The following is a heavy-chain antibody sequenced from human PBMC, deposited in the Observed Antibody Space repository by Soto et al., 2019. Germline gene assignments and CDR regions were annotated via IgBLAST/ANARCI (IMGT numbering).Heavy chain of an antibody. Sequence: QVQLVESGGGVVQPGRSLRLSCAASGFTFSSYAMHWVRQAPGKGLEWVAVISYDGSNKYYADSVKGRFTISRDKSKNTLYLQRNSLRAEDTAVYYCARVNSGSGQLWEPGGIFDYWGQGTLVTVSS. CDR3: ARVNSGSGQLWEPGGIFDY. V-gene: IGHV3-30-3*01. CDR2: ISYDGSNK. J-gene: IGHJ4*02. CDR1: GFTFSSYA. D-gene: IGHD5-18*01.